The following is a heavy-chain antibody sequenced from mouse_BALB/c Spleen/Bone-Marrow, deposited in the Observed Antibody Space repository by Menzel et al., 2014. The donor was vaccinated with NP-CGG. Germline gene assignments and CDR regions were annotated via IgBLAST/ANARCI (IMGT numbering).Heavy chain of an antibody. Sequence: EVMLVESGGGLVQPGGSLNLSCAASGFDFSRYWMSWARQAPGKGQEWIGEIKPGSSTINYTPSLKDKFIISRDNAKNTLYLQMSKVRSEDTALYYCARLAVWGAMDYWGQGTSVTASS. J-gene: IGHJ4*01. D-gene: IGHD2-10*02. CDR2: IKPGSSTI. CDR3: ARLAVWGAMDY. CDR1: GFDFSRYW. V-gene: IGHV4-2*02.